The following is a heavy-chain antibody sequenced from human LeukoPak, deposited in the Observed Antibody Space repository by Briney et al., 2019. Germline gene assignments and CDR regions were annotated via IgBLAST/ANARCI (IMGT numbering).Heavy chain of an antibody. Sequence: PGGSLRLSCAASGFTFSSFAMSWVRQAPGKGLEWVSGISGSGGSTNYADSVKGRFTISRDNSKNTLCLQMNSLRAEDTAVYYCAKGTYSSGWTYYFDYWGQGTLVTVSS. CDR3: AKGTYSSGWTYYFDY. D-gene: IGHD6-19*01. V-gene: IGHV3-23*01. CDR2: ISGSGGST. J-gene: IGHJ4*02. CDR1: GFTFSSFA.